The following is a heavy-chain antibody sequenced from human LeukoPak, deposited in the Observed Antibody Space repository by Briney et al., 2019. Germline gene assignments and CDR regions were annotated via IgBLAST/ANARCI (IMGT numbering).Heavy chain of an antibody. CDR1: GFTFSSYG. CDR3: AKDHYYDSSGYYPFDY. Sequence: GGSLRLSCAASGFTFSSYGMHWVRQAPGKGLEWVAFIRYDGSNKYYADSVKGRFTISRDNSKNTLYLQMNSLRAEDTAVYYCAKDHYYDSSGYYPFDYWGQGTLVTASS. J-gene: IGHJ4*02. D-gene: IGHD3-22*01. V-gene: IGHV3-30*02. CDR2: IRYDGSNK.